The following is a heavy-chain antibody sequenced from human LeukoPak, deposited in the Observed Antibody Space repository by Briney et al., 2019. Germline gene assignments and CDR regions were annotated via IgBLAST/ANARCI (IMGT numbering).Heavy chain of an antibody. CDR3: ARVRGYYDSSGYYVDY. CDR1: GGSISSSSYY. V-gene: IGHV4-39*07. D-gene: IGHD3-22*01. Sequence: SETLSLTCTVSGGSISSSSYYWGWIRQPPGKGLEWIGSIYHSGSTYYNPSLKSRVTISVDTSKNQFSLKLSSVTAADTAVYYCARVRGYYDSSGYYVDYWGQGTLVTVSS. CDR2: IYHSGST. J-gene: IGHJ4*02.